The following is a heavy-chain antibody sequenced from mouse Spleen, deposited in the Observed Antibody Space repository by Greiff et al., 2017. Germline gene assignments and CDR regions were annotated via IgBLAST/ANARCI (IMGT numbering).Heavy chain of an antibody. J-gene: IGHJ2*01. D-gene: IGHD1-2*01. V-gene: IGHV5-6-3*01. CDR1: GFTFSSYG. Sequence: EVQLVESGGGLVQPGGSLKLSCAASGFTFSSYGMSWVRQTPDKRLELVATINSNGGSTYYPDSVKGRFTISRDNAKNTLYLQMSSLKSEDTAMYYCARGEATAFFDYWGQGTTLTVSS. CDR3: ARGEATAFFDY. CDR2: INSNGGST.